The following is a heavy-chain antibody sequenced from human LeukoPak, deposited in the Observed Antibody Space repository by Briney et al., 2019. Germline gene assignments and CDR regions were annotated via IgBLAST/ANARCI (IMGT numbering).Heavy chain of an antibody. CDR2: ISSSSSYI. CDR3: ATSGYSSSWYFG. J-gene: IGHJ4*02. Sequence: GGSLRLSCAASGFTFSSYSMNWVRQAPGKGLEWVSSISSSSSYIYYADSVKGRFTISRDNAKNSLYLQMNSLRAEDTAVYYCATSGYSSSWYFGWGQGTLVTVSS. D-gene: IGHD6-13*01. V-gene: IGHV3-21*01. CDR1: GFTFSSYS.